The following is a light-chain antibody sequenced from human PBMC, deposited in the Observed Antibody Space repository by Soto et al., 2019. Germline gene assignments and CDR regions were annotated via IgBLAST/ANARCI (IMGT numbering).Light chain of an antibody. V-gene: IGKV1-39*01. J-gene: IGKJ5*01. CDR1: QGIRSE. CDR2: AAS. CDR3: QQGYTSAIT. Sequence: IQMTQSPSSLSASVGDRVTITCRASQGIRSELNWYQQKPGKAPKFLIYAASNLQSGVPSRFSGSGSGTDFTLTVNSLQPEDFATYYCQQGYTSAITFGQGTRLEIK.